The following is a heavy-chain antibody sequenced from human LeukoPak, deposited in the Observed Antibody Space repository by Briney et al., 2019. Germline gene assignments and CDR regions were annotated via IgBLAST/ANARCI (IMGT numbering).Heavy chain of an antibody. CDR2: IHTIGST. CDR1: CGSISSYY. CDR3: ARDPIVGGIGNWFDP. J-gene: IGHJ5*02. D-gene: IGHD1-26*01. Sequence: SETLSLTCTVSCGSISSYYWSWIRQPAGNELEWIGRIHTIGSTNYNPSLKSRVTMSVDTSKNQFSLKLSSVTAADTAVYYCARDPIVGGIGNWFDPWGQGTLVTVSS. V-gene: IGHV4-4*07.